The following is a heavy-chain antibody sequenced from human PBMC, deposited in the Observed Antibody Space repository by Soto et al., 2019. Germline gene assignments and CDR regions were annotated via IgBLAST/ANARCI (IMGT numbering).Heavy chain of an antibody. V-gene: IGHV3-33*01. CDR1: GFTFSSYG. Sequence: QVQLVESGGGVVQPGRSLRLSCAASGFTFSSYGMHWVRQAPGKGLEWVAVIRYDGSNKYYADSVKGRFTISRDNYKNTLYLQMNSLRAEDTAVYYCARGLYSSSPRITGYWVQGTLVTVSS. J-gene: IGHJ4*02. CDR2: IRYDGSNK. D-gene: IGHD6-6*01. CDR3: ARGLYSSSPRITGY.